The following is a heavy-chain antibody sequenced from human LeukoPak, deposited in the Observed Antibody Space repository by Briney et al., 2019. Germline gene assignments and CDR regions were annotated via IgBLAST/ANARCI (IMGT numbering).Heavy chain of an antibody. CDR3: ARVGYGTTGTGDGTSF. CDR1: GGSFSGYY. CDR2: INHSGST. D-gene: IGHD2-8*01. Sequence: SETLSLTCAVYGGSFSGYYWSWLRQPPGKGLEWIGEINHSGSTNYNPSLKSRVTISVDTSKNQFSLKLSSVTAADTAVYYCARVGYGTTGTGDGTSFWGQGTLVTVSS. V-gene: IGHV4-34*01. J-gene: IGHJ4*02.